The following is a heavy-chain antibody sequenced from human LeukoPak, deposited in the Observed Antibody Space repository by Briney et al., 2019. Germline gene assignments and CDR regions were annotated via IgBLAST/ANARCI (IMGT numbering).Heavy chain of an antibody. CDR3: ASGGYSSGWYGSFDI. V-gene: IGHV4-39*01. D-gene: IGHD6-19*01. CDR2: LYSGGLT. Sequence: SETLSLTCTVSGASISSSDYYWGWIRQPPGKGLEWIGSLYSGGLTYYNPSLKSRVTISVDTSKNQFSLKVTSVTAADTAVYSCASGGYSSGWYGSFDIWGQWTVVTVPS. J-gene: IGHJ3*02. CDR1: GASISSSDYY.